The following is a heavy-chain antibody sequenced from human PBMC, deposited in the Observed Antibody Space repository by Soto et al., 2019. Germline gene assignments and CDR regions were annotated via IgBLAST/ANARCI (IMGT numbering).Heavy chain of an antibody. CDR1: GFTFSSYW. CDR3: ARGGTDYYYDSSGYMGY. Sequence: EVQLVESGGGLVQPGGSLRLSCAASGFTFSSYWMHWVRQAPGKGLVWVSRINSDGSSTSYADSVKGRFTISRDNAKNTLYLQMNSLRAEDTAVYYCARGGTDYYYDSSGYMGYWGQGTLVTVSS. CDR2: INSDGSST. D-gene: IGHD3-22*01. V-gene: IGHV3-74*01. J-gene: IGHJ4*02.